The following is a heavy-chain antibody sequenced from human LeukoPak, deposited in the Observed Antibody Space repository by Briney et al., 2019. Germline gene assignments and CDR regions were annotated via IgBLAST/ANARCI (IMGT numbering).Heavy chain of an antibody. D-gene: IGHD2-15*01. J-gene: IGHJ4*02. CDR2: IYPGDSDT. Sequence: GESLKISCKGFGYNFTTYWICWVRQMPGKGLEWMGIIYPGDSDTRYSPSFQGQVTISADKSISTAYLQWSSLKASDTAMYYCARQGRSRGDYWGQGTLVTVSS. V-gene: IGHV5-51*01. CDR1: GYNFTTYW. CDR3: ARQGRSRGDY.